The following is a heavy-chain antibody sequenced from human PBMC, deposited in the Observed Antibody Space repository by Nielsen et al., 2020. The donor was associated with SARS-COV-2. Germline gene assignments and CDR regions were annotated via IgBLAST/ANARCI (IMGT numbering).Heavy chain of an antibody. D-gene: IGHD3-3*01. J-gene: IGHJ4*02. CDR2: VSASSSDI. CDR1: GVSFRTNS. CDR3: ARDYDFWSGYPDYFDY. V-gene: IGHV3-21*01. Sequence: GGSLRLSCAAAGVSFRTNSMNWVRQAPGKGLEWVSMVSASSSDIYYADSVKGRFTISRDNAKNTLYLQMNSLRAEDTAVYYCARDYDFWSGYPDYFDYWGQGTLVTVSS.